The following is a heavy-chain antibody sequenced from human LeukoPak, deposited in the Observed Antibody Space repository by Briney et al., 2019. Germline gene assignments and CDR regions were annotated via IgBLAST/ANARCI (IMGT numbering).Heavy chain of an antibody. J-gene: IGHJ3*01. CDR1: GFTFSSYS. CDR3: AKDFYRLGEFDAFDL. D-gene: IGHD3-16*01. V-gene: IGHV3-21*01. Sequence: PGGSLRLSCAASGFTFSSYSMNWVRQAPGKGLEWVSSISSSSSYKYYADSLKGRFTISRDNAKKSLYLQMNSLRAEDTAVYYCAKDFYRLGEFDAFDLWGQGTMVIVSS. CDR2: ISSSSSYK.